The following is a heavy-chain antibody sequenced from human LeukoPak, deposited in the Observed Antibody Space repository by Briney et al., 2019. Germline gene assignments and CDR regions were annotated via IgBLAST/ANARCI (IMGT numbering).Heavy chain of an antibody. J-gene: IGHJ5*02. CDR1: GFTFSSHA. CDR3: AKDRFGIDP. D-gene: IGHD3-10*01. CDR2: ISGGRT. V-gene: IGHV3-23*01. Sequence: GGSLRLSCVASGFTFSSHAVTWFRQAPGKGLQWVSAISGGRTYYADSVKGRSTISRDNSKNTVFLQMDSLRAEDTAVYYCAKDRFGIDPWGQGTRVTVSS.